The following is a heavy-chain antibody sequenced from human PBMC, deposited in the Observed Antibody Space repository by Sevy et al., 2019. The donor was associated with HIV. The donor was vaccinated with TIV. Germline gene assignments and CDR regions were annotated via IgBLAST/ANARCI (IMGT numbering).Heavy chain of an antibody. V-gene: IGHV4-30-4*01. CDR1: GGSINNPDFN. D-gene: IGHD3-10*01. Sequence: SETLSLTCSVSGGSINNPDFNWSWVRQPPGRGLEWIGYVYYSGNTYYNPSLKTRASLSIDTSKNQFSLDLHSVTAADTAVYYCTRVRGPFGWSDPWGQGTLVTVSS. CDR3: TRVRGPFGWSDP. CDR2: VYYSGNT. J-gene: IGHJ5*02.